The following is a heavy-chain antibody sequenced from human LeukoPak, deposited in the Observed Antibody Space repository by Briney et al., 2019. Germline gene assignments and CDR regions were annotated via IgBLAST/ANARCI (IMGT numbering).Heavy chain of an antibody. CDR3: ARDQYKLLTYYYYGMDV. J-gene: IGHJ6*02. Sequence: PGGSLRLSCAASGFSFSSYAMHWVRQAPGKGLEWVAVISYDGSNKYYADSVKGRFTISRDNSKNTLYLQMNSLRAEDTAVYYCARDQYKLLTYYYYGMDVWGQGTTVTVSS. CDR1: GFSFSSYA. D-gene: IGHD2-2*01. V-gene: IGHV3-30*04. CDR2: ISYDGSNK.